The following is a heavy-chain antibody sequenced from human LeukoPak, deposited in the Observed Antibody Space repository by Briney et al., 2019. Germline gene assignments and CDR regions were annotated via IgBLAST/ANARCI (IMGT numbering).Heavy chain of an antibody. CDR1: GYTFTSYY. V-gene: IGHV1-46*01. CDR2: INPSGGST. CDR3: ARDSDVAYDSSGYYYGKFDP. D-gene: IGHD3-22*01. Sequence: GASVKVSCKASGYTFTSYYMHWVRQAPGQGLEWMGMINPSGGSTSYAQKFQGRVTMTRDMSTSTVYMELSSLRSEDTAVYYCARDSDVAYDSSGYYYGKFDPWGQGTLVTVSS. J-gene: IGHJ5*02.